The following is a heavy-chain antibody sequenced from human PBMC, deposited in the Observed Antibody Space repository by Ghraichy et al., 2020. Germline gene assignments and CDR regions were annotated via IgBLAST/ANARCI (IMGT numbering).Heavy chain of an antibody. CDR1: GFTFSSYA. D-gene: IGHD6-13*01. Sequence: LSCAASGFTFSSYAMSWVRQAPGKGLEWVSAISGSGGSTYYADSVKGRFTISRDNSKNTLYLQMNSLRAEDTAVYYCAAQQGIAAAGGFDYWGQGTLVTVSS. J-gene: IGHJ4*02. V-gene: IGHV3-23*01. CDR3: AAQQGIAAAGGFDY. CDR2: ISGSGGST.